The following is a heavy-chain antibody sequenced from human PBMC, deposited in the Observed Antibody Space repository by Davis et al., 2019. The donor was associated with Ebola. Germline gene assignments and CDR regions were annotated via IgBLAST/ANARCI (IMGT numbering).Heavy chain of an antibody. CDR2: FDPEDAEA. CDR1: GYTLAELS. CDR3: SIGGTTGGFDY. J-gene: IGHJ4*02. D-gene: IGHD1-14*01. Sequence: ASVKVSCKVSGYTLAELSVHWVRQAPGRGLEWMGAFDPEDAEAIYTRKFQGRITMTEDTSTGTAYMELSSLRSEDTAVYYCSIGGTTGGFDYWGQGTLVTVSS. V-gene: IGHV1-24*01.